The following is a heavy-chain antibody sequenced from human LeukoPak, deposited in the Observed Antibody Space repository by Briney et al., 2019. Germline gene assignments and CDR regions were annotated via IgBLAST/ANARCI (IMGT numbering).Heavy chain of an antibody. CDR3: TGEHYDFWSGYPFDY. V-gene: IGHV3-15*01. Sequence: GGSLRLSCAASGFNFSNAWMSWVRQAPGKGLEWVGRIKSKTDGGTTDYAAPVKGRFSISRDDSKNTLYLQMNSLKTEDTAVYYCTGEHYDFWSGYPFDYWGQGTLVTVSS. D-gene: IGHD3-3*01. J-gene: IGHJ4*02. CDR2: IKSKTDGGTT. CDR1: GFNFSNAW.